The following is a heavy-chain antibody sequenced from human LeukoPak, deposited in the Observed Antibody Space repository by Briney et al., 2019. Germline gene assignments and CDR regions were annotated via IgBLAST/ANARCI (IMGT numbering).Heavy chain of an antibody. CDR2: IYYSGST. D-gene: IGHD2-2*01. CDR1: GGSISRYY. V-gene: IGHV4-59*01. CDR3: ASDVVPAAKGYYMDV. Sequence: SETLSLTCTVSGGSISRYYWSWIRQPPGKGLEWIGFIYYSGSTNYNPSLNSRVTISIDTSQNQFSLKLSSVTAADTAVYYCASDVVPAAKGYYMDVWGKGTTVTVSS. J-gene: IGHJ6*03.